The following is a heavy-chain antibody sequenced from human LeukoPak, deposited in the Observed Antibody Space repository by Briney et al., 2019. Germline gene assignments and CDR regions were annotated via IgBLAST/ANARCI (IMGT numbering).Heavy chain of an antibody. J-gene: IGHJ4*02. CDR2: TYYSGST. CDR3: ARRVGSGSYFDY. V-gene: IGHV4-39*01. Sequence: TSETLSLTCPVSGGSISSSSYYWGWIRQPPGKGLEWIGSTYYSGSTYYNPSLKSRVTIFVDTSKNQFSLKLSSVTAADTAVYYCARRVGSGSYFDYWGQGTLVTVSS. CDR1: GGSISSSSYY. D-gene: IGHD1-26*01.